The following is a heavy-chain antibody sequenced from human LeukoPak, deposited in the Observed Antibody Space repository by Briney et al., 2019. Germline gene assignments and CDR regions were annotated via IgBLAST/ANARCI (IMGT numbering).Heavy chain of an antibody. CDR2: IKAGNGDT. Sequence: GASLKLSCKASGYIFSRYVVHWVRQAPGQRPEWMGWIKAGNGDTKYSQNFQDRLTITRDTSASTVYMELSSLTSEDTALYYCARDDCGDTCYPGGYWGQGTLVTVSS. CDR3: ARDDCGDTCYPGGY. J-gene: IGHJ4*02. CDR1: GYIFSRYV. D-gene: IGHD2-21*01. V-gene: IGHV1-3*01.